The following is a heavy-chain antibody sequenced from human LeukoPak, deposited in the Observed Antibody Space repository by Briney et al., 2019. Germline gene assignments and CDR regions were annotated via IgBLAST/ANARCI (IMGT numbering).Heavy chain of an antibody. Sequence: GGSLRLSCAASGLTVSSNYINWVRQAPGRGLERVSVIYSGGTTYYADSVKGRFTISRDNSKNTLYFQMNSLRVEDTAVYYCARGIAAAYYAFDIWGQGTMLTVSS. CDR2: IYSGGTT. J-gene: IGHJ3*02. D-gene: IGHD6-13*01. CDR1: GLTVSSNY. V-gene: IGHV3-53*01. CDR3: ARGIAAAYYAFDI.